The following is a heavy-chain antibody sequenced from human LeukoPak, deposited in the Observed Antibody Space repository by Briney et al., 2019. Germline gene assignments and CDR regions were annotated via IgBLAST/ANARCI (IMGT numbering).Heavy chain of an antibody. D-gene: IGHD6-6*01. CDR2: ISSSGSTI. J-gene: IGHJ4*02. CDR3: AKDQSIAGQYYFDY. V-gene: IGHV3-48*03. CDR1: GFTFSSYE. Sequence: GGSLRLSCAASGFTFSSYEMNWVCQAPGKGLEWVSYISSSGSTIYYADSVKGRFTISRDNSKNTLYLQMNSLRAEDTAVYYCAKDQSIAGQYYFDYWGQGTLVTVSS.